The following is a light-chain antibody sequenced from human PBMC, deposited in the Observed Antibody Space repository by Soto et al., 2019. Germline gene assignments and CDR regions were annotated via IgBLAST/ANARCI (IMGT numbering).Light chain of an antibody. CDR1: QSVSSSY. CDR3: QQYGSSPPLT. V-gene: IGKV3-20*01. J-gene: IGKJ4*01. CDR2: GAS. Sequence: EIVLTQSRGTLSLSPGERATLSCRASQSVSSSYLAWYQQKPGQAPRLLIYGASSRATGIPDRFSGSGSGTDFTLTICRLEPEDFAVYYCQQYGSSPPLTFGGGTKVEIK.